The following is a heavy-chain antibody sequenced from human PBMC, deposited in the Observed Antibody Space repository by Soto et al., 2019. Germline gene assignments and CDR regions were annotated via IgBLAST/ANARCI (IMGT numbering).Heavy chain of an antibody. V-gene: IGHV3-33*01. D-gene: IGHD6-13*01. CDR2: IWYDGSNK. CDR3: ARDKYGESSSWYGHYSYYGMDV. Sequence: PGGSLRLSCAASGFTFSSYGMHWVRQAPGKGLEWVAVIWYDGSNKYYADSVKGRFTISRDNSKNTLYLQMNSLRAEDTAVYYCARDKYGESSSWYGHYSYYGMDVWGQGTTVTVSS. CDR1: GFTFSSYG. J-gene: IGHJ6*02.